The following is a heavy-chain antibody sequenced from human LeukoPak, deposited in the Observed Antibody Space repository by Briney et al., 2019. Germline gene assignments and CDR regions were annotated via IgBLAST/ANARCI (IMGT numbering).Heavy chain of an antibody. Sequence: GGSLRLSCAASGFTFSSYSMNWVRQAPGKGLEWVSSISSSSSYIYYADSVKGRFTISRDNAKNSLYLQMNSLRAEGTAVYYCARAMTTVAQTDYWGQGTLVTVSS. D-gene: IGHD4-23*01. J-gene: IGHJ4*02. CDR2: ISSSSSYI. CDR3: ARAMTTVAQTDY. CDR1: GFTFSSYS. V-gene: IGHV3-21*01.